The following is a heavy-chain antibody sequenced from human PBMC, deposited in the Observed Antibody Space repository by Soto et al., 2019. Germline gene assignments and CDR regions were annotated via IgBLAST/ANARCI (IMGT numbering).Heavy chain of an antibody. CDR1: AYTFTSYD. J-gene: IGHJ4*02. Sequence: QVQLVQSGAEVKEPGASVKVSCKASAYTFTSYDINWVRQATGQGLEWMGWMNPKSGNTGYAQKFQGRVTMTRNTSITTAYLELTSLRSEDTAVYYCARTAYCCGTTCSMSKNWYYFDYWGQGTLVTVSS. CDR2: MNPKSGNT. CDR3: ARTAYCCGTTCSMSKNWYYFDY. D-gene: IGHD2-2*01. V-gene: IGHV1-8*02.